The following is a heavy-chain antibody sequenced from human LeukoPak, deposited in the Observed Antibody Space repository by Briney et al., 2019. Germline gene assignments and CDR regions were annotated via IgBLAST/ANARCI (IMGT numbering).Heavy chain of an antibody. CDR1: GFTFSSYW. J-gene: IGHJ4*02. Sequence: PGGSLRLSCAASGFTFSSYWMTWVRQAPGKWLEWVASIKPEGSEKYYVDSVKGRFTISRDNAKNSLYLQMNSLRAEDTAVYYCARPIAAAGSWGQGTLVTVSS. V-gene: IGHV3-7*03. D-gene: IGHD6-13*01. CDR3: ARPIAAAGS. CDR2: IKPEGSEK.